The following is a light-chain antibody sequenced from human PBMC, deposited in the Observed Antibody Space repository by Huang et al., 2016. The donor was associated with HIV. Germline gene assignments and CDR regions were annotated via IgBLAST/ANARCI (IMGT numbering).Light chain of an antibody. J-gene: IGKJ1*01. Sequence: EVVMTQSPVTLSVSPGERATLSCRASRNLSSTLAWYQQKLDQAPRLLIYGTSNRATGIPARFSGTGSGTEFTLTISSLQSEDFAVYYCQQYNNWPPAFGQGTKVEIK. CDR1: RNLSST. CDR2: GTS. V-gene: IGKV3-15*01. CDR3: QQYNNWPPA.